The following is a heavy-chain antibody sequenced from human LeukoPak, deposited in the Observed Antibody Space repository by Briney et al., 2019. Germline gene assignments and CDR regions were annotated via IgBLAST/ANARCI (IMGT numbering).Heavy chain of an antibody. V-gene: IGHV4-4*07. CDR2: IYTSGST. Sequence: SETLSLTCTVSGGSISSYYWSWIRQPAGKGLEWIGRIYTSGSTNYNPSLKSRVTMSVDTSKNQFSLKLSSVTAADTAVYYCARGLVGVGATISYAFDIWGQGTMVTVSS. D-gene: IGHD1-26*01. CDR1: GGSISSYY. CDR3: ARGLVGVGATISYAFDI. J-gene: IGHJ3*02.